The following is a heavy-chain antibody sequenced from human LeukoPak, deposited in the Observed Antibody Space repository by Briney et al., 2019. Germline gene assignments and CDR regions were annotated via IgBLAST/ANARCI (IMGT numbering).Heavy chain of an antibody. CDR3: ASRYCSSTSCSNYYYYGMDV. Sequence: ASVKVSCKASGGTFSSYAISWVRQAPGQGLEWMGRIIPILGIATYAQKFQGRVTITADKSTSTAYMELSSLRSEDTAVYYCASRYCSSTSCSNYYYYGMDVWGQGTTVTVSS. D-gene: IGHD2-2*01. J-gene: IGHJ6*02. V-gene: IGHV1-69*04. CDR1: GGTFSSYA. CDR2: IIPILGIA.